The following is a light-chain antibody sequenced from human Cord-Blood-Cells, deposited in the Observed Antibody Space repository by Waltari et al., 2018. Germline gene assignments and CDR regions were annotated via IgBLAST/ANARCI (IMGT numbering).Light chain of an antibody. Sequence: EIVLTQSPATLSLSPGERATLSCRASQSVSSYLAWYQQKPGQAPRLLINDASIRGSGIPARVSGSGAGTDFTLTSSSLEPEDYAVYYWQQRSNWLTFGGGTKVEIK. CDR2: DAS. V-gene: IGKV3-11*01. J-gene: IGKJ4*01. CDR3: QQRSNWLT. CDR1: QSVSSY.